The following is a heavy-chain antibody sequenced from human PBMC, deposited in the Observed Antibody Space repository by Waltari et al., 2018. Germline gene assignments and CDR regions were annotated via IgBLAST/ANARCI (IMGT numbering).Heavy chain of an antibody. D-gene: IGHD6-13*01. CDR1: GGSISSHY. CDR3: ARVFHNPAAAGYAEYFQH. Sequence: QVQLQESGPGLVKPSETLSLTCTVSGGSISSHYWSWIRQPPGKGLEWIGYIYYSGSTNYNPALKSRVTISVDTSKNQFSLKLSSVTAADTAVYYCARVFHNPAAAGYAEYFQHWGQGTLVTVSS. J-gene: IGHJ1*01. CDR2: IYYSGST. V-gene: IGHV4-59*11.